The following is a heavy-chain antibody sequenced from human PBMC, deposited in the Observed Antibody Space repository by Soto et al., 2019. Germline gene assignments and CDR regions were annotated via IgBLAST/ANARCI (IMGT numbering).Heavy chain of an antibody. CDR2: IWYDGSYK. D-gene: IGHD3-9*01. CDR3: ARAPHIFTVYPPWSSHL. Sequence: QVQLVESGGGVVQPGRSLRLSCAASGFTFSSYGMHWVRQAPGKGLEWVAVIWYDGSYKYYADSVKGRFTISRDNSKNTLYLQINSCRAEYTVVFYCARAPHIFTVYPPWSSHLWGRGPLVTVSS. J-gene: IGHJ2*01. V-gene: IGHV3-33*01. CDR1: GFTFSSYG.